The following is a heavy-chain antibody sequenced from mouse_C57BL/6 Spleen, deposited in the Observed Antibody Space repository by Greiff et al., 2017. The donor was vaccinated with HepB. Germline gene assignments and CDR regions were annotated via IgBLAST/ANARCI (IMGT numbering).Heavy chain of an antibody. CDR1: GYTFTSYW. Sequence: QVHVKQPGTELVKPGASVKLSCKASGYTFTSYWMHWVKQRPGQGLEWIGNINPSNGGTNYNEKFKSKATLTVDKSSSTAYMQLSSLTSEDSAVYYCARYLYGSSAWFAYWGQGTLVTVSA. V-gene: IGHV1-53*01. CDR3: ARYLYGSSAWFAY. J-gene: IGHJ3*01. CDR2: INPSNGGT. D-gene: IGHD1-1*01.